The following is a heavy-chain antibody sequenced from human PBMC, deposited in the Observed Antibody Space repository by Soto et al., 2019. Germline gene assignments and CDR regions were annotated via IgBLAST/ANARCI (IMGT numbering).Heavy chain of an antibody. V-gene: IGHV3-21*01. Sequence: GGSLRLSCAASGFTFSSYSMNWVRQAPGKGLEWVSSISSSSSYIYYADSVKGRFTISRDNAKNSLYLQMNSLRAEDTAVYYCARVRTVVAATPDAFDIWGQVTMVTVSS. CDR3: ARVRTVVAATPDAFDI. CDR1: GFTFSSYS. J-gene: IGHJ3*02. D-gene: IGHD2-15*01. CDR2: ISSSSSYI.